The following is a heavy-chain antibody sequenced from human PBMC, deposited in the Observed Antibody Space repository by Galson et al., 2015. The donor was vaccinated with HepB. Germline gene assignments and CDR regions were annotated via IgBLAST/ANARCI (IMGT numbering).Heavy chain of an antibody. V-gene: IGHV3-23*01. Sequence: SLRLSCAASGFTFRNYAMSWVRQAPGKGLEWVSGIIANGHTTYDADSVKGRFTISRENSKNTLYLQMNSLRAEDSAVYYCAKDYADKLMTSETAALSEYWAQGALVTV. D-gene: IGHD2-21*02. CDR2: IIANGHTT. CDR3: AKDYADKLMTSETAALSEY. CDR1: GFTFRNYA. J-gene: IGHJ4*02.